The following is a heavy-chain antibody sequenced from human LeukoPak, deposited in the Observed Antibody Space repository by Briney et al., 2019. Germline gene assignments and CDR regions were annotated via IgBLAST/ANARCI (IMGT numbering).Heavy chain of an antibody. J-gene: IGHJ3*02. Sequence: GGSLRLSCAASGFTFSIYGMHWVRQAPGKGLEWVAVIWYDGSNKYYADSVKGRFTISRDNSKNTLYLQMNSLRAEDTAVYYCARDRYGSGSYDAFDIWGQGTMVTVSS. CDR1: GFTFSIYG. CDR3: ARDRYGSGSYDAFDI. CDR2: IWYDGSNK. D-gene: IGHD3-10*01. V-gene: IGHV3-33*01.